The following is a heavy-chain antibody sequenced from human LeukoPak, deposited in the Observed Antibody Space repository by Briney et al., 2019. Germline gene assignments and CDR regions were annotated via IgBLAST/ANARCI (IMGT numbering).Heavy chain of an antibody. Sequence: SETLSLTCTVSGGSISSSSYYWGWIRQPAGKGLEWIGRIYTSGSTNYNPSLKSRVTMSVDTSKNQFSLKLSSVTAADTAVYYCARVRIAAAGTRFDYWGQGTLVTVSS. J-gene: IGHJ4*02. V-gene: IGHV4-61*02. CDR3: ARVRIAAAGTRFDY. CDR1: GGSISSSSYY. CDR2: IYTSGST. D-gene: IGHD6-13*01.